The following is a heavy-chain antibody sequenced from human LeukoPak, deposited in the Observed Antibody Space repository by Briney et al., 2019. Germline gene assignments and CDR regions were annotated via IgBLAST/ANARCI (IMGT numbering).Heavy chain of an antibody. V-gene: IGHV4-59*12. CDR3: ARGGVRRSSWYDY. CDR1: GGSISSYY. D-gene: IGHD6-13*01. Sequence: SETLSLTCTVSGGSISSYYWSWIRQPPGKGLEWIGYIYYSGSTNYNPSLKSRVTISVDTSKNQFSLKLSSVTAADTAVYYGARGGVRRSSWYDYWGQGTLVIVSS. CDR2: IYYSGST. J-gene: IGHJ4*02.